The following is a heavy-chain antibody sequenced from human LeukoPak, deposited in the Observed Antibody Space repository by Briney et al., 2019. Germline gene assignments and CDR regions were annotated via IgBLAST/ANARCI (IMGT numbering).Heavy chain of an antibody. CDR3: ARDPNYYYDSSGYLFY. D-gene: IGHD3-22*01. Sequence: ASVKVSCKASGYTFTTDYIHWVRQAPGQGLEWMGIINPSGGSTTYAQKFQGRVIMTGDTSTSTVYMELRSLRSEDTAVYYCARDPNYYYDSSGYLFYWGQGTLVTVSS. CDR1: GYTFTTDY. J-gene: IGHJ4*02. CDR2: INPSGGST. V-gene: IGHV1-46*01.